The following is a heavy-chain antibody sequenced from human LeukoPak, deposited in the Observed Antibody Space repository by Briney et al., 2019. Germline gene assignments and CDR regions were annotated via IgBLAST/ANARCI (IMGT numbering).Heavy chain of an antibody. CDR2: IYYSGTT. V-gene: IGHV4-59*08. CDR1: GGSITSYY. Sequence: SETLSLTCTVSGGSITSYYWSWIRQPPGKGLEWIGYIYYSGTTNYNPSLKSRVTISIDTSKTQFSLKLSSVTAADTAVYYCARADGRSEGDWGQGTLVTVSS. J-gene: IGHJ4*02. CDR3: ARADGRSEGD.